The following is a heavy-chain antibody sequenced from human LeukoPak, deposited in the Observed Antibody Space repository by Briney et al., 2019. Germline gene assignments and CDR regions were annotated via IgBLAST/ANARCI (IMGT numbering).Heavy chain of an antibody. Sequence: ASVKVSCKASGGTFSSYAISWARQAPGQGLEWMGRIIPILGIANYAQKFQGRVTITADRSTSTAYMELSSLRSEDTAVYYCARQYYDILTGYYNVRGMDVWGQGTTVTVSS. J-gene: IGHJ6*02. CDR1: GGTFSSYA. D-gene: IGHD3-9*01. CDR3: ARQYYDILTGYYNVRGMDV. V-gene: IGHV1-69*04. CDR2: IIPILGIA.